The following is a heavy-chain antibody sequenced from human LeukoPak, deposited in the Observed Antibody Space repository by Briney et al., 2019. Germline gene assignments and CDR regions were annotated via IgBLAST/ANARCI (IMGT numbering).Heavy chain of an antibody. CDR2: IIPIFGTA. Sequence: GASVKVSCKASGGTFSSYAISWVRQAPGQGLEWMGGIIPIFGTANYAQKFQGRVTITADESTSTAYMELSSLRSEDTAVYYCAMAYGSGSYYTVWGQGTLVTVSS. CDR1: GGTFSSYA. J-gene: IGHJ4*02. V-gene: IGHV1-69*13. D-gene: IGHD3-10*01. CDR3: AMAYGSGSYYTV.